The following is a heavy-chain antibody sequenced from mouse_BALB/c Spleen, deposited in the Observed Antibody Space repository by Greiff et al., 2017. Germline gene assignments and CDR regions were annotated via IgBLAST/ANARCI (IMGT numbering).Heavy chain of an antibody. CDR1: GYSITSDYA. D-gene: IGHD1-1*01. CDR2: ISYSGST. V-gene: IGHV3-2*02. Sequence: EVQLQESGPGLVKPSQSLSLTCTVTGYSITSDYAWNWIRQFPGNKLEWMGYISYSGSTSYNPSLKSRISITRDTSKNQFFLQLNSVTTEDTATYYCARWYYGGYFDYWGQGTTLTVSS. CDR3: ARWYYGGYFDY. J-gene: IGHJ2*01.